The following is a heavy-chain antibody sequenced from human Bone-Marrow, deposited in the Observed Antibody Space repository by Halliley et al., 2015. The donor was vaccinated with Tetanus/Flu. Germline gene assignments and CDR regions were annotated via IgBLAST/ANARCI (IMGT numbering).Heavy chain of an antibody. V-gene: IGHV3-48*03. Sequence: EGLSYISDSGTTVYYVDSLKGRFAIARDNAKKSLDRQMNSLRADDAAVYFWARKTDGDARDFDYWGQGTLVTVSP. J-gene: IGHJ4*02. CDR2: ISDSGTTV. D-gene: IGHD4-17*01. CDR3: ARKTDGDARDFDY.